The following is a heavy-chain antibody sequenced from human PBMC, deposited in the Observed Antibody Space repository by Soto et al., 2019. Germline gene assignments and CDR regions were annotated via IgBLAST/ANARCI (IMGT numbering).Heavy chain of an antibody. CDR1: GYTFTSYD. V-gene: IGHV1-8*01. J-gene: IGHJ6*02. CDR2: MNPNSGNT. Sequence: QVQLVQSGAEVKKPGASVKVSCKASGYTFTSYDINWVRQATGQGLEWMGWMNPNSGNTGYAQKLQGRVTMTRNTSISTAYMELSSLRSEDTAVYYCARGRDDFWSGSPKNYYYGMDVWGQGTTVTVSS. D-gene: IGHD3-3*01. CDR3: ARGRDDFWSGSPKNYYYGMDV.